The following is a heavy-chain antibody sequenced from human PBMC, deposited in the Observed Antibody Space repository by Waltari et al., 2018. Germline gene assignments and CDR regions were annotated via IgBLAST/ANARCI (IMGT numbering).Heavy chain of an antibody. CDR1: GGSISSSSYY. V-gene: IGHV4-39*07. J-gene: IGHJ5*02. CDR2: IYYSGST. D-gene: IGHD2-8*02. Sequence: QLQLQESGPGLVKPSETLSLTCTVSGGSISSSSYYWGWIRQPPGKGLEWIGSIYYSGSTYYNPSLKSRVTISVDTSKNQFSLKLSSVTAADTAVYYCARSALVVYAQEFLDWFDPWGQGTLVTVSS. CDR3: ARSALVVYAQEFLDWFDP.